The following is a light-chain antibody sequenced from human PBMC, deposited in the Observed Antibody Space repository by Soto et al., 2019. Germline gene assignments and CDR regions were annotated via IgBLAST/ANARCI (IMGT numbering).Light chain of an antibody. CDR3: QQYGSSPLWT. Sequence: DIQITQSPSSVSESVVDRVTITFLASQVISSWLAWYQQKPGKAPKLLIYAASSLQSGVPSRFSGSGSGTDFTLTISRLEPEDFAVYYCQQYGSSPLWTVGQGTKV. V-gene: IGKV1-12*01. CDR1: QVISSW. CDR2: AAS. J-gene: IGKJ1*01.